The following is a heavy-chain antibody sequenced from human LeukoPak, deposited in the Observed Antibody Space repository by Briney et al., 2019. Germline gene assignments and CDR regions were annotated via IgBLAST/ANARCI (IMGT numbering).Heavy chain of an antibody. D-gene: IGHD2-15*01. J-gene: IGHJ1*01. Sequence: SGGSLRLSCAASGFTFTSYAMNWVRQAPGKGLEWVSAISGSGGSTYYADSVKGRFTVSRDNSENTLFLQMNSLRAEDTAIYYCAKDTDVVVPEYFQYWGQGTLVTVSS. CDR3: AKDTDVVVPEYFQY. CDR1: GFTFTSYA. CDR2: ISGSGGST. V-gene: IGHV3-23*01.